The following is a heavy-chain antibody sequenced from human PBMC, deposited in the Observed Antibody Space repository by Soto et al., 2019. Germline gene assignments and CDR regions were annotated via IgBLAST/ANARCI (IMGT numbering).Heavy chain of an antibody. Sequence: QVQLVESGGGVVQPGRSLRLSCAASGFTFSRYGMHWVRQAPGKGLEWVAVVWSDGTKKDYADSVKGRFTISRDNSKNTLYLQMNSLRAEETAVYYCARVITPYYNCKTAFDIWGQGTMVTVSS. V-gene: IGHV3-33*01. CDR3: ARVITPYYNCKTAFDI. J-gene: IGHJ3*02. D-gene: IGHD1-1*01. CDR2: VWSDGTKK. CDR1: GFTFSRYG.